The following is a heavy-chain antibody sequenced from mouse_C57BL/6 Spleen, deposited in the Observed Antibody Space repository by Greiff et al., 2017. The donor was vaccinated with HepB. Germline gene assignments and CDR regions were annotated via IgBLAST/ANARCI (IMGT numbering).Heavy chain of an antibody. CDR2: INPNNGGT. CDR1: GYTFTDYY. CDR3: GGLRWFAY. D-gene: IGHD3-1*01. Sequence: EVQLQQSGPELVKPGASVKISCKASGYTFTDYYMNWVKQSHGKSLEWIGDINPNNGGTSYNQKFKGKATLTVDKSSSTAYMELRSLTSEDSAVYYCGGLRWFAYWGQGTLVTVSA. V-gene: IGHV1-26*01. J-gene: IGHJ3*01.